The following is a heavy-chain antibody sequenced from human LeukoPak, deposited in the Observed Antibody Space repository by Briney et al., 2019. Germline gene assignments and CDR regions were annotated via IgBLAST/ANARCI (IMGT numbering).Heavy chain of an antibody. J-gene: IGHJ5*02. CDR2: TYYRSKWYN. V-gene: IGHV6-1*01. CDR1: GDSVSSNSAA. CDR3: ARVDVSSSWTLPFDP. D-gene: IGHD6-13*01. Sequence: SQTLSLTCAISGDSVSSNSAAWNWLRPSPSRGLEWLGSTYYRSKWYNDYAVSVKSRITINPDTSKNQFSLQLNSVTPEDTAVYYCARVDVSSSWTLPFDPWGQGTLVTVSS.